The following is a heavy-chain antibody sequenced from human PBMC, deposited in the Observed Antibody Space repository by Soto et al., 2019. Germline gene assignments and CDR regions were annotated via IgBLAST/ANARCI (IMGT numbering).Heavy chain of an antibody. D-gene: IGHD6-6*01. CDR1: GGSISSGGYY. CDR3: ASGTYSSSGWFDP. Sequence: SETLSLTCTVSGGSISSGGYYWSWIRQHPGKGLEWIGYIYYSGSTYYNPSLKSRVTISVDTSKNQFSLKLSSVTAADTAVYYCASGTYSSSGWFDPWGQGTLVTVSS. J-gene: IGHJ5*02. CDR2: IYYSGST. V-gene: IGHV4-31*03.